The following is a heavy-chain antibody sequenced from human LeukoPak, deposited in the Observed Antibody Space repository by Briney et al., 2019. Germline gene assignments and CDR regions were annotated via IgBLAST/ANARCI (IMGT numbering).Heavy chain of an antibody. D-gene: IGHD1-26*01. CDR1: GYTFTSYG. V-gene: IGHV1-18*01. CDR3: ARDRGATTWGADFDY. CDR2: ISAYNGNT. J-gene: IGHJ4*02. Sequence: GASVKVSCKASGYTFTSYGISWVRQAPGQGLEWVGWISAYNGNTNYAQKLQGRVTMTTDTSTSTAYMELRSLRSDDTAVYYCARDRGATTWGADFDYWGQGTLVTVSS.